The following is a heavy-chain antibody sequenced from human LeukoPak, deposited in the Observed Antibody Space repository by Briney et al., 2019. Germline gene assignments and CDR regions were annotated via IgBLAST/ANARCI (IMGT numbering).Heavy chain of an antibody. CDR2: IYYSGNT. D-gene: IGHD1/OR15-1a*01. CDR3: ARELDPTSTNNPHFYYHMDV. Sequence: SETPSLTCTVSGDSISAYSWSWMRQSPGKGLEWIGLIYYSGNTNYNPSLESRVTISMDTSKKWFSLNLMSVTAADTAVYYCARELDPTSTNNPHFYYHMDVWGKGTAVTVSS. J-gene: IGHJ6*03. CDR1: GDSISAYS. V-gene: IGHV4-59*01.